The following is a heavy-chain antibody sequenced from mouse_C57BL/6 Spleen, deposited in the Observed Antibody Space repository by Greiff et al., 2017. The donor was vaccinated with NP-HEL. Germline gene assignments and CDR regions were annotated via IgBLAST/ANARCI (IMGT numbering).Heavy chain of an antibody. Sequence: QVQLKQPGAELVKPGASVKLSCKASGYTFTSYWMHWVKQRPGQGLEWIGMIHPNSGSTNYNEKFKSKATLTVNKSSSTAYMQLSSLTSEDSAVYYCARHDGSLYYFDYWGQGTTLTVSS. J-gene: IGHJ2*01. CDR1: GYTFTSYW. D-gene: IGHD1-1*01. CDR2: IHPNSGST. V-gene: IGHV1-64*01. CDR3: ARHDGSLYYFDY.